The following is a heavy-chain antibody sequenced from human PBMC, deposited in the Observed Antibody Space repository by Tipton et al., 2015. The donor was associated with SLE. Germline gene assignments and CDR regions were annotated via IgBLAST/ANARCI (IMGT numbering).Heavy chain of an antibody. CDR1: GGSFSGYY. J-gene: IGHJ4*02. CDR2: INHSGST. D-gene: IGHD6-6*01. Sequence: TLSLTCAVYGGSFSGYYWSWIRQPPGKGLEWIGEINHSGSTNYNPSLKSRVTISVDTSKNQFSLKLSSVTAADTAVYYCARDRVGSSFDYWGQGTLVTVSS. CDR3: ARDRVGSSFDY. V-gene: IGHV4-34*01.